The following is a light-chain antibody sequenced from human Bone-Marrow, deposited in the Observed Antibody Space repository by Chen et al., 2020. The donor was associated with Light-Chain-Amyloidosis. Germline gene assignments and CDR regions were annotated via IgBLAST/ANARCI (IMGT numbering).Light chain of an antibody. CDR3: QSYQGSSQGV. J-gene: IGLJ3*02. CDR1: SGSIATNY. V-gene: IGLV6-57*01. Sequence: NFMLTQPHSVSESPGKTVIISCTRSSGSIATNYVQWYQQRPGSSPTTVIYEDDQRPSGVPDRFSGSIDRSSHSASLSISGLKTEDDADYYCQSYQGSSQGVFGGGTKLTVL. CDR2: EDD.